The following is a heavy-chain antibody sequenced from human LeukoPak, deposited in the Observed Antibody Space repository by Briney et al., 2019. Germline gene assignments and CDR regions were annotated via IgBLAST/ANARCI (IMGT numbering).Heavy chain of an antibody. CDR1: RFTFSSYW. CDR2: IKQDGSEK. D-gene: IGHD6-13*01. J-gene: IGHJ4*02. Sequence: PGGSLRLSCAPSRFTFSSYWMSWVRQAPGKGLEWVANIKQDGSEKYYVDSVKGRFTISRDNAKNSLYLQMNSLRAEDTAVYYCARTAGYSSSWYLDYWGQGTLVTVSS. CDR3: ARTAGYSSSWYLDY. V-gene: IGHV3-7*01.